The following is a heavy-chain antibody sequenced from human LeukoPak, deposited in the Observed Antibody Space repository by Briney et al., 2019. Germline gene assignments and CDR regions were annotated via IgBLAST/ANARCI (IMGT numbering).Heavy chain of an antibody. V-gene: IGHV3-23*01. CDR3: AKNGDIVVVPAASDGY. CDR2: ISGSGGST. D-gene: IGHD2-2*01. CDR1: GFTFSSYA. Sequence: PGGSLRLSCAASGFTFSSYAMSRVRQAPGKVLEWVSAISGSGGSTYYADSVKGRFTISRDNSKNTLYLQMNSLRAEDTAVYYCAKNGDIVVVPAASDGYWGQGTLVTVSS. J-gene: IGHJ4*02.